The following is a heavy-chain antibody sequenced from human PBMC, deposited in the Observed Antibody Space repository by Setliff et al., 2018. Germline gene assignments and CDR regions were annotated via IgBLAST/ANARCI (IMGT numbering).Heavy chain of an antibody. V-gene: IGHV1-2*02. CDR2: XXXXXXXX. D-gene: IGHD1-26*01. Sequence: ASVKVSCKASGYTFTGYYMHWVRQAPGQGLEWXGWXXXXXXXXXXXXXXXXRVXXXXDTSISTAYMELSRLRSDDTAVYYCARSSGSYHTYYFDYWGQGTLVTVSS. CDR3: ARSSGSYHTYYFDY. J-gene: IGHJ4*02. CDR1: GYTFTGYY.